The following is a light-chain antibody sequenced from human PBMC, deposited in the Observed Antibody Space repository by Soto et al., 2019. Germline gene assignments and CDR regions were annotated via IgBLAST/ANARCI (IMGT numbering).Light chain of an antibody. V-gene: IGLV3-21*02. J-gene: IGLJ3*02. CDR1: NIGSKS. CDR2: ADS. Sequence: SYELTQPPSVSVAPGQTARITCGGNNIGSKSVHWYQQKPGQAPVLVVYADSDRPSGIPERFSGSNSGNTATLTISRVEAGDEADYYCQVWDSSTDHNWVFGGGTKLTVL. CDR3: QVWDSSTDHNWV.